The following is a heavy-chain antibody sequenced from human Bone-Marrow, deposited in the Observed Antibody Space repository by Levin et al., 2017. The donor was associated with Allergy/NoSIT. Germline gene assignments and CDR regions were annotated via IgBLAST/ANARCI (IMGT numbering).Heavy chain of an antibody. CDR2: SYTSGNI. D-gene: IGHD2-21*01. CDR1: GVSITSGSYY. V-gene: IGHV4-61*09. Sequence: SETLSLTCTVSGVSITSGSYYLSWIRQPAGKGLEWIGHSYTSGNITYNPSLKSRVTISLDTSKNQFSLKLRSVTAADTAVYYCARVLQYSYYYTDVWGKGTMVTVSS. J-gene: IGHJ6*03. CDR3: ARVLQYSYYYTDV.